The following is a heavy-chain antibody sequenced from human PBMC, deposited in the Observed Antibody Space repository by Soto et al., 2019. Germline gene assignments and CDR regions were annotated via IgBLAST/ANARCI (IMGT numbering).Heavy chain of an antibody. CDR3: ARSYSSSWYSAFDI. Sequence: GESLKISCNDSRYSFTTYWISWVRRLPGKGLEWMGIIYPGDSDTRYSPSFQGQVTISADKSISTAYLQWSSLKASDTAMYYCARSYSSSWYSAFDIWGQGTMVTVSS. J-gene: IGHJ3*02. D-gene: IGHD6-13*01. CDR2: IYPGDSDT. CDR1: RYSFTTYW. V-gene: IGHV5-51*01.